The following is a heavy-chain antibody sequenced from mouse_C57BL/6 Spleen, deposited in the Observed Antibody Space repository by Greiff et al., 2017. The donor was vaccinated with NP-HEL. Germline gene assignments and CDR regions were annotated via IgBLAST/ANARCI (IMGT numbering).Heavy chain of an antibody. CDR1: GFTFSSYA. CDR3: ARETGTFNN. V-gene: IGHV5-4*01. Sequence: EVHLVESGGGLVKPGGSLKLSCAASGFTFSSYAMSWVRQTPEKRLEWVATISDGGSYTYFPDNVKGRFTTPSENAKNNLYLQMSHLKSVDTAIYYCARETGTFNNWGQGTTLTVSS. J-gene: IGHJ2*01. CDR2: ISDGGSYT. D-gene: IGHD3-2*01.